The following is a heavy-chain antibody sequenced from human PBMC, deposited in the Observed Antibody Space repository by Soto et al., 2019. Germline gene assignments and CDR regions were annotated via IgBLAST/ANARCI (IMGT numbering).Heavy chain of an antibody. CDR1: GGSFSGYY. CDR3: ARAGRSYYYGSGSYYPV. V-gene: IGHV4-34*01. D-gene: IGHD3-10*01. Sequence: QVQLQQWGAGLLKPSETLSLTCAVYGGSFSGYYWSWIREPPGKGLEWIGEIHHSGSTNYNPSLKSRVTISVDTSKNQFSLKLSSVTAADTAVYYCARAGRSYYYGSGSYYPVWGQGTTVTVSS. CDR2: IHHSGST. J-gene: IGHJ6*02.